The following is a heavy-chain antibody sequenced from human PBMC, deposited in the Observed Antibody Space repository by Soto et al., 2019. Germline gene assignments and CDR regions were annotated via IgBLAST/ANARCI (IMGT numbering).Heavy chain of an antibody. D-gene: IGHD1-26*01. Sequence: GGSLRLSCAASGFTFDDYAMHWVRQGPGTGLEWVSGISWNSGSIGYADSVKGRFTISRDNAKNSLYLQMNSLRAEDTALYYCAKDARANYSYYYMDVWGKETTVTVSS. V-gene: IGHV3-9*01. CDR1: GFTFDDYA. J-gene: IGHJ6*03. CDR3: AKDARANYSYYYMDV. CDR2: ISWNSGSI.